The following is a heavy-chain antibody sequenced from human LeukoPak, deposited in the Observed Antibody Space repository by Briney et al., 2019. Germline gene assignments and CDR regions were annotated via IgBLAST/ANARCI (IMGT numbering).Heavy chain of an antibody. V-gene: IGHV3-11*05. D-gene: IGHD3-10*01. CDR3: VRESVKAAYYPGSRSSVYAFDI. J-gene: IGHJ3*02. CDR1: GFTFSDYY. CDR2: ISGDTTYR. Sequence: GGSLRLSCAASGFTFSDYYMSWIRQAPGRGLEWVAYISGDTTYRSYADSVKGRFTISRDNGQNSLYLQMDSLRAEDTAVYYCVRESVKAAYYPGSRSSVYAFDIWGQGTLVSVSS.